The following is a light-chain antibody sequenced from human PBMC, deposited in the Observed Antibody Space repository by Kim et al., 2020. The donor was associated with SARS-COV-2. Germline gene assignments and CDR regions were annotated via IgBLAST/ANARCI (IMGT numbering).Light chain of an antibody. Sequence: SASVGDRVTITCRASQTISSWLAWYQQKPGKAPKVLIYKASVLQSGVPSRFSGSESGTEFTLTISSLQPEDSATYYCQQYQTYPWTFGQGTKLEI. CDR2: KAS. CDR3: QQYQTYPWT. V-gene: IGKV1-5*03. J-gene: IGKJ1*01. CDR1: QTISSW.